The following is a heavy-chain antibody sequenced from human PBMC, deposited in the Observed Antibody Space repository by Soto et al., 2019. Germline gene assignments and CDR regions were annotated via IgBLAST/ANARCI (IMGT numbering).Heavy chain of an antibody. CDR3: AKEAVGATPDY. D-gene: IGHD1-26*01. CDR1: GFTFSSYG. J-gene: IGHJ4*02. Sequence: QVQLVESGGGVVQPGRSLRLSCAASGFTFSSYGMHWVRQPPGKGLEWVAVISYDGSDKYYADSVKGRFTISRDNSKNALYLQMNSLRAEDTAVFYCAKEAVGATPDYWGQGTLVTVSS. V-gene: IGHV3-30*18. CDR2: ISYDGSDK.